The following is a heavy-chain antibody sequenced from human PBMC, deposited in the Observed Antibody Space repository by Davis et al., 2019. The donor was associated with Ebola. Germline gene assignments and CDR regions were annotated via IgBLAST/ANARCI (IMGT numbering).Heavy chain of an antibody. Sequence: ASVKVSCKASGYTFTTYGITWVRQAPGQGLEWMGMINSRVGSTINAQKFQGRVTMTRNTSISTAYMELSSLRSEDTAVYYCARGTLEMATIVLYYYYGMDVWGQGTTVTVSS. CDR3: ARGTLEMATIVLYYYYGMDV. CDR2: INSRVGST. D-gene: IGHD5-24*01. V-gene: IGHV1-8*02. J-gene: IGHJ6*02. CDR1: GYTFTTYG.